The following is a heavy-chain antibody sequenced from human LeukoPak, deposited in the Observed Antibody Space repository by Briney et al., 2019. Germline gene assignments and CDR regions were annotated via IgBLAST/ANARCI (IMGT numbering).Heavy chain of an antibody. CDR3: ARGDILTGHYPLGY. D-gene: IGHD3-9*01. V-gene: IGHV1-2*02. CDR1: GYTFTGYY. Sequence: ASVKVSFTASGYTFTGYYMHWVRQAPGQGLEWMGWINPNSGGTNYAQKFQGRVTMTRDTSISTAYMELSRLRSDDTAVYYCARGDILTGHYPLGYWGQGTLVTVSS. J-gene: IGHJ4*02. CDR2: INPNSGGT.